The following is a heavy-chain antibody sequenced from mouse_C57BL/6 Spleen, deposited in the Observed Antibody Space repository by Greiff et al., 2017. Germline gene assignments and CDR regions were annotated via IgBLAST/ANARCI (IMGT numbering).Heavy chain of an antibody. CDR1: GYTFTSYG. CDR2: IYPRSGNT. D-gene: IGHD1-1*01. Sequence: QVQLQQSGAELARPGASVKLSCTASGYTFTSYGISWVKQRTGQGLEWIGEIYPRSGNTYYNEKFKGKATLTADKSASTAYMELRSLTSEYSAVYFCASDYYGSSSNYYAMDYWGQGTSVTVSS. CDR3: ASDYYGSSSNYYAMDY. V-gene: IGHV1-81*01. J-gene: IGHJ4*01.